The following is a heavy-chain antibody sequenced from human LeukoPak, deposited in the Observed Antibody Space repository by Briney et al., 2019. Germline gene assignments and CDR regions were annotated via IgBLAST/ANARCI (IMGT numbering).Heavy chain of an antibody. CDR2: ISSISSEI. CDR3: VRQYYYCAGSYLWAPDY. CDR1: GFTFSSYS. Sequence: GGSLRLSCAASGFTFSSYSMNWVRQAPGKGLEWVSSISSISSEIYYADSVKGRFTISRDNAKNSLYLQMNSLRAEDTAVYHCVRQYYYCAGSYLWAPDYWGQGTLVTVSS. V-gene: IGHV3-21*01. J-gene: IGHJ4*02. D-gene: IGHD3-10*01.